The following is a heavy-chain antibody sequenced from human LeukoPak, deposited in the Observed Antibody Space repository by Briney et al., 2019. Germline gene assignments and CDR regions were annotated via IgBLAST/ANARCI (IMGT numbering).Heavy chain of an antibody. D-gene: IGHD3-22*01. J-gene: IGHJ4*02. CDR2: ISAYNGNT. Sequence: GASVKVSCKASGYTFTSYGISWVRQAPGQGLEWMGWISAYNGNTNYAQKLQGRVTMTTDTSTSTAYMELRSLRSDGTAVYYCASNVRYYYDSSGYYPFDYWGQGTLVTVSS. V-gene: IGHV1-18*01. CDR3: ASNVRYYYDSSGYYPFDY. CDR1: GYTFTSYG.